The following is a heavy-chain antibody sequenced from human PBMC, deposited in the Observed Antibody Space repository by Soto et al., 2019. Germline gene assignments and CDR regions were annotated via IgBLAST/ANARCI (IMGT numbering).Heavy chain of an antibody. V-gene: IGHV3-74*01. CDR2: INAEGTTT. CDR3: ARLMIRATIDF. CDR1: GFTFGSYW. J-gene: IGHJ4*02. Sequence: EVQLVESGGGLVQPGGSLRLSCEASGFTFGSYWMNWVRQAPGKGLAWVSRINAEGTTTFYADSVKGRVTISRDNAKNTLYLDRHRLGAEHTAVYFCARLMIRATIDFWGQGTLVTVSP. D-gene: IGHD3-10*01.